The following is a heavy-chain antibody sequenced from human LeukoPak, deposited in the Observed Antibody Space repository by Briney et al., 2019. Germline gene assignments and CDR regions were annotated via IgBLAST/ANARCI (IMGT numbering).Heavy chain of an antibody. J-gene: IGHJ4*02. V-gene: IGHV3-11*01. CDR2: ISNSETSV. D-gene: IGHD3-3*01. CDR1: GFIFSDYY. Sequence: PGGSLRLSCAASGFIFSDYYMTWVRQAPGKGLEWVSYISNSETSVDYADSVKGRFTISRDNAKNSLYLQMNSPRAEDTAVYYCAKAMGIRFLEWLTFDYWGQGTLVTVSS. CDR3: AKAMGIRFLEWLTFDY.